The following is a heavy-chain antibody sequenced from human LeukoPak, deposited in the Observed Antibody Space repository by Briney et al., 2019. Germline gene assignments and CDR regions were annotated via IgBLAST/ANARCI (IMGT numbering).Heavy chain of an antibody. CDR2: INHSGST. Sequence: PSETLSLTCAVYGGSFSGYYWGWIRQPSGKGLEWIGEINHSGSTNYNPSLKSRVTISVDTSKNQFSLKLSSVTAADTAVYYCARGTYYGSGSYGFYYFDYWGQGTLVTVSS. CDR3: ARGTYYGSGSYGFYYFDY. J-gene: IGHJ4*02. CDR1: GGSFSGYY. V-gene: IGHV4-34*01. D-gene: IGHD3-10*01.